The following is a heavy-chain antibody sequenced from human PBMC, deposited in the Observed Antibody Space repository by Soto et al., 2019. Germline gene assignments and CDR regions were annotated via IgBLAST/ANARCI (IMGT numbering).Heavy chain of an antibody. V-gene: IGHV4-34*01. Sequence: PSETLSLTCAVYGGSFSGYYWSWIRQPPGKGLEWIGEINHSGSTNYNPSLKSRVTISVDTSKNQFSLKLSSVTAADTAVYYCATATVTTGKFSYYYMDVWGKGTTVTVSS. CDR2: INHSGST. D-gene: IGHD4-17*01. J-gene: IGHJ6*03. CDR1: GGSFSGYY. CDR3: ATATVTTGKFSYYYMDV.